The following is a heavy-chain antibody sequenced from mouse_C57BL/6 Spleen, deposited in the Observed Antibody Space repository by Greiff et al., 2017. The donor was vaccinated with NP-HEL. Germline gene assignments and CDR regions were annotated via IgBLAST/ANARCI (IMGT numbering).Heavy chain of an antibody. CDR1: GYTFTDYN. D-gene: IGHD1-1*01. CDR3: ARLDYGSSFYYFDY. Sequence: EVQLQQSGPELVKPGASVKIPCKASGYTFTDYNMDWVKQSHGKSLEWIGDINPNNGGTIYNQKFKGKATLTVDKSSSTAYMELRSLTSEDTAVYYCARLDYGSSFYYFDYWGQGTTLTVSS. J-gene: IGHJ2*01. CDR2: INPNNGGT. V-gene: IGHV1-18*01.